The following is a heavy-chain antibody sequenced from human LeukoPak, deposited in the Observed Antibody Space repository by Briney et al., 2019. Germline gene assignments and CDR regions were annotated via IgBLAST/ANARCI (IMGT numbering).Heavy chain of an antibody. Sequence: ASVKVSCKASGYTFTGYFIHWVRQAPGQGLEWMGWINPNSGGTNYAQKFQGRVTMTRDTSISTAYMELSRLRSDDTAVYYCAREGVVGATDAFDIWGQGTMVTVSS. D-gene: IGHD1-26*01. J-gene: IGHJ3*02. CDR1: GYTFTGYF. CDR3: AREGVVGATDAFDI. V-gene: IGHV1-2*02. CDR2: INPNSGGT.